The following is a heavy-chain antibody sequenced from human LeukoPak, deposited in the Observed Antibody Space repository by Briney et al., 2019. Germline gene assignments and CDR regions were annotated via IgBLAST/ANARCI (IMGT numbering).Heavy chain of an antibody. CDR2: IVVGRNEA. Sequence: GASVRVSCKASGFTFSTSAVQWVRQARGQRLEWVGWIVVGRNEASYAQEFHGRVTITRDMSTSTAYLELSGLRSEDTAVYHCAAERYSGSCCWFDPWGQGTLVTVSS. V-gene: IGHV1-58*01. J-gene: IGHJ5*02. D-gene: IGHD6-13*01. CDR1: GFTFSTSA. CDR3: AAERYSGSCCWFDP.